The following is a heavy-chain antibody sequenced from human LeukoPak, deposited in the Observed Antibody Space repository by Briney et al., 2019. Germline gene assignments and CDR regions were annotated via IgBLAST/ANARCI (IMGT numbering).Heavy chain of an antibody. D-gene: IGHD2-21*02. CDR1: GYTFTSYY. CDR2: INPSGGST. J-gene: IGHJ3*02. V-gene: IGHV1-46*01. CDR3: ARGGHIVVVTATSDAFDI. Sequence: ASVKVSCKASGYTFTSYYMHWVRQAPGHGLEWMGIINPSGGSTSYAQKFQGRVTMTRDTSTSTVYMELSSLRSEDTAVYYCARGGHIVVVTATSDAFDIWGQGTMVTVSS.